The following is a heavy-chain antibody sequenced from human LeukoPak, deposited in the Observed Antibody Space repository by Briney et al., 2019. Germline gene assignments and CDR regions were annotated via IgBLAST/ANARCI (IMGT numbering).Heavy chain of an antibody. CDR2: IRFDGGNE. D-gene: IGHD6-13*01. CDR3: AKAGYSTSWYYLDF. Sequence: PGGSLRLSCAASDFTFSDYGMHWVRQAPGKGLEWVAFIRFDGGNEIYGDSVKGRFTISGDDSKGTLYLQMNSLSAEDTAVYFCAKAGYSTSWYYLDFWGQGTLVTVSS. J-gene: IGHJ4*02. CDR1: DFTFSDYG. V-gene: IGHV3-30*02.